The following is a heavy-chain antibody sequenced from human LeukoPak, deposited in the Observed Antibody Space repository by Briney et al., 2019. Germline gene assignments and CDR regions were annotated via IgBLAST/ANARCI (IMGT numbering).Heavy chain of an antibody. Sequence: PGGSLRLSCAASGFTFSSYSMNWVRQAPGKGLEWVSSISSSSSYIYYADSVKGRFTISRDNAKNSLYLQMNSLRAEDTAVYYCARDGGNDFWSGYSHYFDYWGQGTLVIVSS. D-gene: IGHD3-3*01. CDR1: GFTFSSYS. CDR2: ISSSSSYI. CDR3: ARDGGNDFWSGYSHYFDY. V-gene: IGHV3-21*01. J-gene: IGHJ4*02.